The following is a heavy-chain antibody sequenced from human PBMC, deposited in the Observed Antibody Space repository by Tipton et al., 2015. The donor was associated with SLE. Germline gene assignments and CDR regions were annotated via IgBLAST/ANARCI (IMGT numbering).Heavy chain of an antibody. V-gene: IGHV4-34*01. D-gene: IGHD6-25*01. J-gene: IGHJ3*02. Sequence: TLSLTCAVYGGSFSGYYWSWIRQPPGKGLEWIGEINHSGSTNYNPSLKSRVTMSVDTSKNQFSLKLSSVTAADTAVYYCARGVRYSSGQSAFDIWGQGTMVSVSS. CDR3: ARGVRYSSGQSAFDI. CDR1: GGSFSGYY. CDR2: INHSGST.